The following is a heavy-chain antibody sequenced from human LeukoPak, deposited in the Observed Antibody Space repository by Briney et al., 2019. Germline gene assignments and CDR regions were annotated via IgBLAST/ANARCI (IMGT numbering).Heavy chain of an antibody. CDR1: GFTFSSYS. V-gene: IGHV3-48*04. CDR3: ARDSHDSSGYYYSPFDY. J-gene: IGHJ4*02. D-gene: IGHD3-22*01. Sequence: GGSLRLSCAASGFTFSSYSMNWVRQAPGKGLEWVSYISSSGSTIYYADSVKGRFTISRDNAKNSLYPQMNSLRAEDTAVYYCARDSHDSSGYYYSPFDYWGQGTLVTVSS. CDR2: ISSSGSTI.